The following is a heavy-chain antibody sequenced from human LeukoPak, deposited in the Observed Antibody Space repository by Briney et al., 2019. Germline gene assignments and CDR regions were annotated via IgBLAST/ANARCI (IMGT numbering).Heavy chain of an antibody. V-gene: IGHV3-11*04. CDR1: GFTFSDYY. Sequence: GGSLRLSCAASGFTFSDYYMSWIRQAPGKGLEWVSYISNSGSTIYYADSLKGRFTVSRDNAKNSLYLQMNSLRAEDTAVYYCARDSCSGGSCYLFDYWGQGTPVTVSS. CDR3: ARDSCSGGSCYLFDY. D-gene: IGHD2-15*01. CDR2: ISNSGSTI. J-gene: IGHJ4*02.